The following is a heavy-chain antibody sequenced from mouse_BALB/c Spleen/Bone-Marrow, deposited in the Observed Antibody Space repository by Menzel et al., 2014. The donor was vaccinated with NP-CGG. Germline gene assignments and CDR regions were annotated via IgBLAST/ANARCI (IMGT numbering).Heavy chain of an antibody. D-gene: IGHD4-1*01. Sequence: QVQLQQSGAELVKPGTSVKLSCKASGYNFTSYWINWVKLRPGQGLEWIGDIYPGSGSTNYNGKFKSKATLTVDTSSSTAYMHLSSLASEDSALYSCARGAWANWASFDCWGQGTTLTVSS. CDR1: GYNFTSYW. CDR3: ARGAWANWASFDC. CDR2: IYPGSGST. J-gene: IGHJ2*01. V-gene: IGHV1-55*01.